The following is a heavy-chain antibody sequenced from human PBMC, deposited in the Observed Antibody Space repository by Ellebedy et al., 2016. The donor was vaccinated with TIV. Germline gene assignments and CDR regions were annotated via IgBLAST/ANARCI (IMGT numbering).Heavy chain of an antibody. CDR1: GYTFTSYA. V-gene: IGHV1-3*01. CDR3: ARGRGLGRSSSSQSAFDI. D-gene: IGHD6-6*01. J-gene: IGHJ3*02. Sequence: ASVKVSCKASGYTFTSYAMHWVRQAPGQRLEWMGWINAGNGNTKYSQKFQGRVTITRDTSASTAYMELSSLRSEDTAVYYCARGRGLGRSSSSQSAFDIWGQGTMVTVSS. CDR2: INAGNGNT.